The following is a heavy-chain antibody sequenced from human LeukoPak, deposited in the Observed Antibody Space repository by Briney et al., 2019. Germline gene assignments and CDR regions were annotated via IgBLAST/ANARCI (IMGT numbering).Heavy chain of an antibody. CDR1: GYTFTSYA. CDR2: INAGNGNT. D-gene: IGHD4-17*01. V-gene: IGHV1-3*01. Sequence: GASVKVSCKASGYTFTSYAMHWVRQAPGQRLEWMGWINAGNGNTKYSQKFQGRVTITRDTSASTAYMELSSLRSEDTAVYYCARVSHDYGDFMYNWFDPWGQGALVTVSS. CDR3: ARVSHDYGDFMYNWFDP. J-gene: IGHJ5*02.